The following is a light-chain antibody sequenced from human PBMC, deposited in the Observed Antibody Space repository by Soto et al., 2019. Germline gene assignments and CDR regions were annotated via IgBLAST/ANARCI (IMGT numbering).Light chain of an antibody. J-gene: IGKJ1*01. Sequence: DIQMTQSPSSLSGSVGDRVTITFRASQGIRNDLGWYQQKPGKAPKLLIYKASTLKSGVPSRFSGSGSGTEFTLTISSLQPDDFATYYCQHYNSYSEAFGQGTKVDIK. CDR3: QHYNSYSEA. CDR1: QGIRND. CDR2: KAS. V-gene: IGKV1-5*03.